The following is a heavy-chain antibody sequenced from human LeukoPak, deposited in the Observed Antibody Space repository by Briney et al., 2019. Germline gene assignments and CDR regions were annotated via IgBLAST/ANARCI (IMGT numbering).Heavy chain of an antibody. V-gene: IGHV3-23*01. D-gene: IGHD3-10*01. CDR2: ISGSGGRT. Sequence: GGSLRLSCAASGFTFSSYAMNWVRQAPGKGLEGVSAISGSGGRTYYADSVKGRFTISIDNSKNTLYLQMNRLRAEDTAVYYCAKGPMPRGFDYWGQGTLVTVSS. CDR3: AKGPMPRGFDY. CDR1: GFTFSSYA. J-gene: IGHJ4*02.